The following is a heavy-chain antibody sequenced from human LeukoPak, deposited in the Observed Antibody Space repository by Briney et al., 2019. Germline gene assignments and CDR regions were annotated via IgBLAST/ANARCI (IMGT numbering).Heavy chain of an antibody. CDR3: ARKDGDG. Sequence: PSETLSLTCTVSGVSISSYHWTWIRQPPGEGLEWIGHIYNSGSTNYNPSLRGRVTISLDTSKNQVSLKLSSVTAADTAMYYCARKDGDGRGQGTLVTVSS. CDR1: GVSISSYH. J-gene: IGHJ4*02. D-gene: IGHD5-24*01. CDR2: IYNSGST. V-gene: IGHV4-59*01.